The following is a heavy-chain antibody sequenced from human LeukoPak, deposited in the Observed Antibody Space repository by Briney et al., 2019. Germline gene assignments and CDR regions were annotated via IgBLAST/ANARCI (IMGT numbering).Heavy chain of an antibody. J-gene: IGHJ4*02. V-gene: IGHV3-30*04. Sequence: GGSLRLSCAASGFTFSSYAMHWVRQAPGKGLEWVAVISYDGSNKYYADSVKGRFTISRDNSKNTLYLQMNSLRAEDTAVYYCARVKVFGWIGYYYGSGSYQLDYWGQGALATVSS. CDR3: ARVKVFGWIGYYYGSGSYQLDY. CDR2: ISYDGSNK. CDR1: GFTFSSYA. D-gene: IGHD3-10*01.